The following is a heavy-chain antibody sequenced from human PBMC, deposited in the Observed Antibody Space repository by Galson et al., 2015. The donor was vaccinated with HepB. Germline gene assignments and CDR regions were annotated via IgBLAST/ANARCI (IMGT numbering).Heavy chain of an antibody. Sequence: SLRLSCAASGFTFSSYGMHWVRQAPGKGLEWVAVIWYDGSNKYYADSVKGRFTIPRDNSKHTLYLQMNSLRAEDTAVYYCAREVQVVRGVIHNWFDPWGQGTLVTVSS. CDR3: AREVQVVRGVIHNWFDP. D-gene: IGHD3-10*01. J-gene: IGHJ5*02. CDR2: IWYDGSNK. CDR1: GFTFSSYG. V-gene: IGHV3-33*08.